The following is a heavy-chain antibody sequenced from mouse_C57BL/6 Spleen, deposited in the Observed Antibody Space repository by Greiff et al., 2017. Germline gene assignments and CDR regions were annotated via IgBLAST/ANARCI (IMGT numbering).Heavy chain of an antibody. CDR3: ASPITTVVDYYAMDY. D-gene: IGHD1-1*01. CDR2: INPSSGYT. J-gene: IGHJ4*01. V-gene: IGHV1-4*01. CDR1: GYTFTSYT. Sequence: QVQLQQSGAELARPGASVQMSCKASGYTFTSYTMHWVKQRPGQGLEWIGYINPSSGYTKYNQKFKDKATLTADKSSSTAYMQLSSLTSEDSAVYYCASPITTVVDYYAMDYWGQGTSVTVSS.